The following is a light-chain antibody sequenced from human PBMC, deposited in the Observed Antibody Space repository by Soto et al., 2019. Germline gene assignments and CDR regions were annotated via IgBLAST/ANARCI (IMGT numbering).Light chain of an antibody. CDR1: QSVSSNN. CDR2: GAS. J-gene: IGKJ1*01. CDR3: QQYGSSGT. V-gene: IGKV3-20*01. Sequence: EIVLTQSPGTLSLSPGERATLSCRASQSVSSNNLAWYQQRPGQAPRVVIYGASTRATGIPERFSGSGSGTDFTLTISRLEPEDFAVYYCQQYGSSGTLGQGTKVDIK.